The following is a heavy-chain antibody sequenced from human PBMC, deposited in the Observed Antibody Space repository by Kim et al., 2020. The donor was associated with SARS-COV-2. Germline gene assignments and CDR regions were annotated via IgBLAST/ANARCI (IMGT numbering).Heavy chain of an antibody. CDR3: ARSAPDSTGYFDY. CDR2: IGSNGDNT. CDR1: GFTFSSFA. J-gene: IGHJ4*02. Sequence: GGSLRLSCAASGFTFSSFAMHCVRQAPGKGLEYVSFIGSNGDNTYYADSVKGRFTISRDNSENTLYLQVGSLRTEDMAVYFCARSAPDSTGYFDYWGQGT. D-gene: IGHD3-22*01. V-gene: IGHV3-64*02.